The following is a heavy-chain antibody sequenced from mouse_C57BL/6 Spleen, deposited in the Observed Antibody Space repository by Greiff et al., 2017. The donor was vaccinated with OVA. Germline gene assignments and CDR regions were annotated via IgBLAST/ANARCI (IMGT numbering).Heavy chain of an antibody. CDR2: INPSTGGT. CDR1: GYSFTGYY. Sequence: VQLQQSGPELVKPGASVKISCKASGYSFTGYYMNWVKQSPEKSLEWIGEINPSTGGTTYNQKFKAKATLTVDKSSSTAYMQLKSLTSEDSAVYYCARRLQAMDYWGQGTSVTVSS. J-gene: IGHJ4*01. V-gene: IGHV1-42*01. CDR3: ARRLQAMDY. D-gene: IGHD3-2*02.